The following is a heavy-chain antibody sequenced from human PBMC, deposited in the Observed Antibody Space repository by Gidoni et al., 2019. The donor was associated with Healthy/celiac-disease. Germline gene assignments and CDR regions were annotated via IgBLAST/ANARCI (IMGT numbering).Heavy chain of an antibody. D-gene: IGHD6-19*01. CDR2: IWYDGSNK. V-gene: IGHV3-33*01. CDR3: ARGGGSQWLVNRGDHFDY. J-gene: IGHJ4*02. Sequence: QVQLVESGGGVVQPGRSLRLSCAASGFTFSSYGMHWVRQAPGKGLEWVAVIWYDGSNKYYADSVKGRFTISRDNSKNTLYLQMNSLRAEDTAVYYCARGGGSQWLVNRGDHFDYWGQGTLVTVSS. CDR1: GFTFSSYG.